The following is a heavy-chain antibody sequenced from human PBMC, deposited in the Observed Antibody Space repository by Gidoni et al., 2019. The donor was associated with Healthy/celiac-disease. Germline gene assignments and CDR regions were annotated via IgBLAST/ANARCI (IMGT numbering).Heavy chain of an antibody. Sequence: YGSYGMHWVRQAPGKGLEWVAVISYDGSNKYYADSVKGRFTISRDNSKNTLYLQMNSLRAEDTAVYYCAKGGYSGYDFDYWGQGTLVTVSS. J-gene: IGHJ4*02. CDR2: ISYDGSNK. CDR1: YGSYG. V-gene: IGHV3-30*18. D-gene: IGHD5-12*01. CDR3: AKGGYSGYDFDY.